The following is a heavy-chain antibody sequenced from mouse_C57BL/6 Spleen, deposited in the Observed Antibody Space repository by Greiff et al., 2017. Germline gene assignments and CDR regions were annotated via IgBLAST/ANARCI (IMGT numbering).Heavy chain of an antibody. CDR2: IYPGDGDT. Sequence: QVQLQQSGAELVKPGASVKISCKASGYAFSSYWMNWVKQRPGKGLEWIGQIYPGDGDTNYNGKFKGKATLTADKSSSTAYMQLSSLTSEDSAVYFCARGAVVRYCDYWGQGTTLTVSS. D-gene: IGHD1-1*01. V-gene: IGHV1-80*01. CDR3: ARGAVVRYCDY. CDR1: GYAFSSYW. J-gene: IGHJ2*01.